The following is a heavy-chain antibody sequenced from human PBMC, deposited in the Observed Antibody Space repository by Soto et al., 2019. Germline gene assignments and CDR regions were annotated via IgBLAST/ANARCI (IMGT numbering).Heavy chain of an antibody. CDR1: GFTFRSYA. CDR2: IGGSSGST. J-gene: IGHJ4*02. Sequence: EVQLLESGGGLLQPGGSLRLSCAASGFTFRSYAMSWVRQAPGKGLEWVSVIGGSSGSTDYADSVKGRFTISRDNSKNTLFLQMNSLRSDDTAVYYCAKDRSSTSDYAFDYWGQGTLVTVSS. D-gene: IGHD2-2*01. V-gene: IGHV3-23*01. CDR3: AKDRSSTSDYAFDY.